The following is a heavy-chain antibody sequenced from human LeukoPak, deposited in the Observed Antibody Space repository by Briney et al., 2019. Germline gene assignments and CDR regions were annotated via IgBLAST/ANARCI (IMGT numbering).Heavy chain of an antibody. CDR1: GYTLTELS. Sequence: ASVKVSCKVSGYTLTELSFHWVRQAPGKGLEWMGGFDPEDGETIYAQKFQGRVTMTEDTSTDTAYMELSSLRSEDTAVYYCATVAGILGYFDYWGQGTLVTVSS. V-gene: IGHV1-24*01. CDR3: ATVAGILGYFDY. CDR2: FDPEDGET. J-gene: IGHJ4*02. D-gene: IGHD6-19*01.